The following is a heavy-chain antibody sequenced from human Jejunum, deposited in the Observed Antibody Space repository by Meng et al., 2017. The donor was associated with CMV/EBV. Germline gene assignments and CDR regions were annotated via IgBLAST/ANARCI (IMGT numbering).Heavy chain of an antibody. V-gene: IGHV3-15*01. CDR1: GFMFSGAW. CDR3: TTGYSNTWHDHY. CDR2: IKSKRDGETT. Sequence: VVVVESGGGLLKPGWSLRLSCSTSGFMFSGAWMNWVRQVPGKGLDWVGRIKSKRDGETTDYAAPVKGRITISRDDSKNTLYLQMNSLKTEDTAIYYCTTGYSNTWHDHYWGQGTLVTVSS. D-gene: IGHD6-13*01. J-gene: IGHJ4*02.